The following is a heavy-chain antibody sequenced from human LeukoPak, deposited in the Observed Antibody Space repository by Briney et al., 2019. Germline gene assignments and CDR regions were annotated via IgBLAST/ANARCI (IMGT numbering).Heavy chain of an antibody. CDR3: AKDREVWFEELASPGGMDV. J-gene: IGHJ6*02. CDR1: GFAFSSYG. CDR2: ISYDGNNK. Sequence: GRSPRLSCAASGFAFSSYGMHWVRQAPGKGLEWVAIISYDGNNKYYAESVKGRYAISRDNSKDTLYLQMNSVRAEDTAMYYCAKDREVWFEELASPGGMDVWGQGTTVTVTS. V-gene: IGHV3-30*18. D-gene: IGHD3-10*01.